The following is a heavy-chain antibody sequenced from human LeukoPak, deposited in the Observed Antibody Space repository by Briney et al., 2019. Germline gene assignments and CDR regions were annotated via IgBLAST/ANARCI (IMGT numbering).Heavy chain of an antibody. V-gene: IGHV4-31*11. D-gene: IGHD2-2*01. CDR3: ARVLGASSTSFLSYYYYYYGMDV. CDR2: ISYGGKA. J-gene: IGHJ6*02. CDR1: GDSISSGGYW. Sequence: SETLSLTCAVSGDSISSGGYWWSWIRQHPGKGPEWIGYISYGGKADYNPSLKSRVAISADTPKNQFSLKLSSTTAADTAVYYCARVLGASSTSFLSYYYYYYGMDVWGQGTTVTVSS.